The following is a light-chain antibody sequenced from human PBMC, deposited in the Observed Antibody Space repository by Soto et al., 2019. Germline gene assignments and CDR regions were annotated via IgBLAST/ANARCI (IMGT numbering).Light chain of an antibody. V-gene: IGKV1-5*01. Sequence: DIQMTQSPSTLSASVGDRVTITCRVSQSISSQLAWYQQKPGKAPKLLIYDASSLESGVPSRFSGSGSGTEFTLTISSLQPDDFATYYCQQYSDYPRTFGQGTKVEI. J-gene: IGKJ1*01. CDR2: DAS. CDR3: QQYSDYPRT. CDR1: QSISSQ.